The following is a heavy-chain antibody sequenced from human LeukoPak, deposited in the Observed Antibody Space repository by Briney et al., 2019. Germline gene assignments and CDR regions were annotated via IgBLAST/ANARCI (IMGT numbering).Heavy chain of an antibody. CDR2: IYYSGST. CDR3: ARHIDYGDYTPDYYYYYGMDV. J-gene: IGHJ6*02. CDR1: GGSIGSYY. V-gene: IGHV4-59*08. D-gene: IGHD4-17*01. Sequence: PSETLSLTCTVSGGSIGSYYWSWIRQPPGKGLEWIGYIYYSGSTNYNPSLKSRVTISVDTSKNQFSLKLSSVTAADTAVYYCARHIDYGDYTPDYYYYYGMDVWGQGTTVTVSS.